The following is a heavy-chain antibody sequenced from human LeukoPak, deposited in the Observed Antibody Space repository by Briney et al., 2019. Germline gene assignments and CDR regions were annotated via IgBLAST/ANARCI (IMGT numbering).Heavy chain of an antibody. D-gene: IGHD3-3*01. CDR3: ASIRDFWSGYYTS. V-gene: IGHV4-59*01. CDR2: ISYSGST. Sequence: SETLSLTCTVSDGSMRNYYWNWLRQPPGKGLEWIGYISYSGSTNYNLSFKSRVTMSVDTSKNQFSLELSSVTTADTAVYYCASIRDFWSGYYTSWGQGTLVTVSS. CDR1: DGSMRNYY. J-gene: IGHJ5*02.